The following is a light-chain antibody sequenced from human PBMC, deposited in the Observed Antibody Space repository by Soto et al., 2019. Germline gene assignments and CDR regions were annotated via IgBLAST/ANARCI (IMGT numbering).Light chain of an antibody. V-gene: IGKV1-39*01. CDR2: RAS. J-gene: IGKJ1*01. CDR1: KSISTY. Sequence: DIQMTQSPSSLSASVGERVTITCRASKSISTYLNWYQLKPGKAPKLLIYRASSFQSGVPSRFSGSGSGTDFTLTISSMQPEDFATYCCHQSYNAPRTFGQGTKVEVK. CDR3: HQSYNAPRT.